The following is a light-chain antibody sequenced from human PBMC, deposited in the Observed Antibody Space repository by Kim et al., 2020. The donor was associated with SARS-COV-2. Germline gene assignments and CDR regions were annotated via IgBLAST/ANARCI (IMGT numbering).Light chain of an antibody. CDR2: DAS. CDR3: QQRSNWPPYT. Sequence: SPGERATLSCRTSQSVGKSLAWYQQRPGQAPRLLIYDASNRATGIPARFSGSGSGTDFTLTISSLEPEDFAVYYCQQRSNWPPYTFGQGTKREI. V-gene: IGKV3-11*01. J-gene: IGKJ2*01. CDR1: QSVGKS.